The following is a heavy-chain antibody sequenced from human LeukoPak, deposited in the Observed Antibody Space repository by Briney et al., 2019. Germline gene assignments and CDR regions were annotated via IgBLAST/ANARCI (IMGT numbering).Heavy chain of an antibody. J-gene: IGHJ4*02. CDR3: ARSYYDSSGYYPPGAY. D-gene: IGHD3-22*01. Sequence: SETPSLTCAVYGGSFSGYYWSWIRQPPGKGLEWIGEINHSGSTYYNPSLKSRVTISVDTSKNQFSLKLSSVTAADTAVYYCARSYYDSSGYYPPGAYWGQGTLVTVSS. V-gene: IGHV4-34*01. CDR2: INHSGST. CDR1: GGSFSGYY.